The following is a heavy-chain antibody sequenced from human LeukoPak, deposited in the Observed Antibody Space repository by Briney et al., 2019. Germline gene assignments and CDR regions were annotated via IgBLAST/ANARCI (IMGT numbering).Heavy chain of an antibody. J-gene: IGHJ5*02. V-gene: IGHV1-18*01. D-gene: IGHD3-10*01. CDR1: GSTFTSYG. Sequence: ASVKVSCKASGSTFTSYGISWVRQAPGQGLEWMGWISAYNGNTNYAQKLQGRVTMTTDTSTSTAYMELRSLRSDDTAVYYCARVYWFGELLYTRFDPWGQGTLVTVSS. CDR3: ARVYWFGELLYTRFDP. CDR2: ISAYNGNT.